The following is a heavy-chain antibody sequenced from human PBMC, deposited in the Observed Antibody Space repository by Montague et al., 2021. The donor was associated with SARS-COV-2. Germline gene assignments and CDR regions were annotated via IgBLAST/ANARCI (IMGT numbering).Heavy chain of an antibody. CDR1: GDSVADHRRT. CDR3: ASGRMVPYSSSWTTLYYYYGMDV. J-gene: IGHJ6*02. Sequence: CAISGDSVADHRRTSSTRLHSSHRSLEWLGWTYYRYKWYNDYAVSVQSRITINPDTSKNQFSLQLNSVTPEDTAVYYCASGRMVPYSSSWTTLYYYYGMDVWGQGNTVTGSS. V-gene: IGHV6-1*01. CDR2: TYYRYKWYN. D-gene: IGHD6-13*01.